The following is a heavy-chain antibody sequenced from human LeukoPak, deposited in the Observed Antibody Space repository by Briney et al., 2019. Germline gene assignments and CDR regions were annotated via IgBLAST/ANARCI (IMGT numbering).Heavy chain of an antibody. J-gene: IGHJ6*02. D-gene: IGHD2-2*01. CDR2: MNPNSGNT. V-gene: IGHV1-8*01. Sequence: GASVKVSCKASGYTFTSYDINWVRQATGQGLEWMGWMNPNSGNTGYAQKFQGRATMTRNTSISTAYMELSSLRSEDTAVYYCAVVPAAIGHYYYYGMDVWGQGTTVTVSS. CDR1: GYTFTSYD. CDR3: AVVPAAIGHYYYYGMDV.